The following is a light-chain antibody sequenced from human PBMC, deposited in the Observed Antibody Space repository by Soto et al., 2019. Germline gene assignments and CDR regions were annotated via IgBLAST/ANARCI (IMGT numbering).Light chain of an antibody. CDR2: GAS. Sequence: EIVLTQSPGTLSLSPGERATLSCRASQSVSSSYLAWYQQKPGQAPRLLIYGASSRATGVPDRFSGRGSGTDFTLTISRLEPEDFAVYYCQQYDNSPDTFGGGTKLEIK. V-gene: IGKV3-20*01. CDR3: QQYDNSPDT. J-gene: IGKJ2*01. CDR1: QSVSSSY.